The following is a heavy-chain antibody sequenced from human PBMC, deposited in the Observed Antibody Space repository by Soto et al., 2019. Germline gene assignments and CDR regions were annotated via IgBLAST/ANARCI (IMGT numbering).Heavy chain of an antibody. J-gene: IGHJ4*02. D-gene: IGHD2-8*01. CDR2: IISRSSTI. CDR3: ASWTTGAFFVD. V-gene: IGHV3-11*01. Sequence: QVQLVESGGGLVKPGGSLRLSCAASGFTFSDYYMSWIRQAPGKGLEWVAYIISRSSTIFYADSVKGRFTIPRDNVKNALYLQVYSQMDEDTAEDSCASWTTGAFFVDWGQGILVTVAS. CDR1: GFTFSDYY.